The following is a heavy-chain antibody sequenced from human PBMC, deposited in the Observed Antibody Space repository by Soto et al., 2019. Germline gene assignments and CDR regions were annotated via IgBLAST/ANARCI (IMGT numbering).Heavy chain of an antibody. CDR1: GYNFNNNW. D-gene: IGHD1-1*01. CDR2: IEPSDSYI. V-gene: IGHV5-10-1*01. J-gene: IGHJ4*02. Sequence: PGESLKISCTASGYNFNNNWIGWVRQTPGKGLEWMGRIEPSDSYIDYSPSFKGHVTISSDKSIKTVYLQWSSLKASDTAMYYCARLRSLPSTIKFGNVFDYWGQGALVTVSS. CDR3: ARLRSLPSTIKFGNVFDY.